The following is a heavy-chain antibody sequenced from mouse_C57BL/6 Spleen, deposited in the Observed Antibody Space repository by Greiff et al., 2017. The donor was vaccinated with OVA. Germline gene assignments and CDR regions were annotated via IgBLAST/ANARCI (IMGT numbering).Heavy chain of an antibody. CDR2: FDPSGGDT. CDR1: GYTFTSYS. CDR3: ARGEKLEGWFAY. V-gene: IGHV1-62-3*01. Sequence: QVQLQQPGADLVKPGASVKLSCKASGYTFTSYSMHWVKQRPGRGLEWIGRFDPSGGDTKYNEKFKGKATLTVDKSSSTAYMQLSSLTSEDSAVYYCARGEKLEGWFAYWGQGTLLTVSA. J-gene: IGHJ3*01.